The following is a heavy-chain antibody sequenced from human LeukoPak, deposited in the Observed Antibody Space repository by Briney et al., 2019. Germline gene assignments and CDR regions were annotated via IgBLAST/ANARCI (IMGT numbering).Heavy chain of an antibody. CDR2: IYTSGST. V-gene: IGHV4-4*07. Sequence: SETLSLTCTVSGGSISSYYWSWIRQPAGKGLEWIGRIYTSGSTNYNPSLKSRVTMSVDTSKIQFSLKLSSVTAADTAVYYCASGPRGFYYYYGMDVWGQGTTVTVSS. D-gene: IGHD6-25*01. CDR3: ASGPRGFYYYYGMDV. CDR1: GGSISSYY. J-gene: IGHJ6*02.